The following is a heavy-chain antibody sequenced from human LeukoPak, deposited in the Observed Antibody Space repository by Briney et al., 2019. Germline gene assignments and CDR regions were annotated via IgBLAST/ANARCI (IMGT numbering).Heavy chain of an antibody. CDR1: DGSISSFAYY. CDR2: IYSSGSGST. V-gene: IGHV4-39*07. CDR3: ARRSIFGVVIMPEFDY. D-gene: IGHD3-3*01. Sequence: PSETLSLTCTVSDGSISSFAYYWGWIRQSPGKGLEWIGNIYSSGSGSTYYNPSLMSRVTISADRSKNQFSLKLSSVTAADTAVYYCARRSIFGVVIMPEFDYWGQGTLVTVSS. J-gene: IGHJ4*02.